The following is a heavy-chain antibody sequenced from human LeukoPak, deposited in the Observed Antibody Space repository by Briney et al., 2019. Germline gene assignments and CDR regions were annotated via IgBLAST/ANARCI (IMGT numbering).Heavy chain of an antibody. CDR2: IYTSGST. V-gene: IGHV4-61*02. J-gene: IGHJ3*02. CDR1: GGSISSGSYY. Sequence: SETLSLTCTVSGGSISSGSYYWSWIRQPAGKGLEWIGRIYTSGSTNYNPSLKSRVTISVDTSKNQFSLKLSSVTAADTAVYYCAREATYYYDSSGYYPGRDAFDIWGQGTMVTVSS. CDR3: AREATYYYDSSGYYPGRDAFDI. D-gene: IGHD3-22*01.